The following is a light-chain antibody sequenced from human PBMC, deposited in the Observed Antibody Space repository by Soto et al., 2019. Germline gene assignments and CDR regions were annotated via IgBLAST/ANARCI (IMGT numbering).Light chain of an antibody. CDR3: QQRNNWPLT. CDR2: SAS. J-gene: IGKJ4*01. Sequence: DIVMTQSPATLSVSPGERATLSCRASQNISTNLAWYQQKPGQAPRLLLLSASSRLSDIPARFSGSGSGTEFTLTVSSLEPEDVAVYYCQQRNNWPLTFGGGTKVDIK. CDR1: QNISTN. V-gene: IGKV3-15*01.